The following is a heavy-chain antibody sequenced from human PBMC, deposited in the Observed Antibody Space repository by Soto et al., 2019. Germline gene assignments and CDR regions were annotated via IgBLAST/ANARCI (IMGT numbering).Heavy chain of an antibody. Sequence: PSETLSLTCTVSGGSLSGHYWIWIRQSPGKRLEWIGYIFYTGSTNYNPSLKSRVTLSADTSKNQFSLRLSSVTAADTAVYYCARVGSSGWSPDYWGHGPLVTVSS. CDR3: ARVGSSGWSPDY. CDR1: GGSLSGHY. J-gene: IGHJ4*03. V-gene: IGHV4-59*11. CDR2: IFYTGST. D-gene: IGHD6-19*01.